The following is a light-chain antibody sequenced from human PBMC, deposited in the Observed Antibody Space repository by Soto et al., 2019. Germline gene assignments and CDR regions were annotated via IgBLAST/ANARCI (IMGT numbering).Light chain of an antibody. CDR3: NSYTSTSTYVV. J-gene: IGLJ2*01. CDR2: DVS. V-gene: IGLV2-14*01. Sequence: QSALTQPASVSGSPGQSITISCTGTSSDGGGYNYVSWYQQHPGKAPKLMIYDVSNRPSGVSNRFSGSKSGNTASLTISGPQVEDEDEYYCNSYTSTSTYVVFGGGTKLTVL. CDR1: SSDGGGYNY.